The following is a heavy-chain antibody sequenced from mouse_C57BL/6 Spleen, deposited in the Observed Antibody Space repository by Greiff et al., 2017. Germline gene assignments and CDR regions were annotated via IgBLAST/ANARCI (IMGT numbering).Heavy chain of an antibody. CDR1: GFTFSDAW. V-gene: IGHV6-6*01. J-gene: IGHJ3*01. Sequence: EVKLEESGGGLVQPGGSMKLSCAASGFTFSDAWMDWVRQSPEKGLEWVAEIRNKANNHATYYAESVKGRFTISSDDSKSSVYLQMNSLRAEDTGIYYCTPPYYSNYVGFAYWGQGTLVTVSA. CDR2: IRNKANNHAT. CDR3: TPPYYSNYVGFAY. D-gene: IGHD2-5*01.